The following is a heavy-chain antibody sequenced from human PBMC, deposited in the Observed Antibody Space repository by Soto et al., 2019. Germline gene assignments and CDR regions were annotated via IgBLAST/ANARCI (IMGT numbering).Heavy chain of an antibody. CDR3: AKGMRYLQH. Sequence: RLSVAASRFTFSSYVIHWVRQSPGKGLEWVAVISYDGSNKYYADSVKGRFTISRDNSKNTLYLQMNSLRAEDTAVYYCAKGMRYLQHWGQGTLVTVS. CDR1: RFTFSSYV. D-gene: IGHD3-10*01. V-gene: IGHV3-30*18. CDR2: ISYDGSNK. J-gene: IGHJ1*01.